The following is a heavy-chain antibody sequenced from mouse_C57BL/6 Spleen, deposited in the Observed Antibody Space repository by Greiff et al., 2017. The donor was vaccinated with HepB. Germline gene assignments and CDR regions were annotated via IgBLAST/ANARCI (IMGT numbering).Heavy chain of an antibody. CDR3: ARVGTYWYFDV. Sequence: EVKLMESEGGLVQPGSSMKLSCTASGFTFSDYYMAWVRQVPEKGLEWVANINYDGSSTYYLDSLKSRFIISRDNAKNILYLQMSSLKSEDTATYYCARVGTYWYFDVWGTGTTVTVSS. CDR1: GFTFSDYY. CDR2: INYDGSST. D-gene: IGHD3-3*01. V-gene: IGHV5-16*01. J-gene: IGHJ1*03.